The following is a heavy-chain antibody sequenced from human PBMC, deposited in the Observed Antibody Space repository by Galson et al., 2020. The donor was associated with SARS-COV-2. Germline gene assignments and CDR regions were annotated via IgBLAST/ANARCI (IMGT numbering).Heavy chain of an antibody. CDR2: IWYDGSNK. CDR3: AKDLSSIRDYDWVRDDAFDI. CDR1: GFTFSSYG. Sequence: GGSLRLSCAASGFTFSSYGMHWVRQAPGKGLEWVAVIWYDGSNKYYADSVKGRFTISRDNSKNTLYLQMNSLRAEDTAVYYCAKDLSSIRDYDWVRDDAFDIWGQGTMVTVAS. V-gene: IGHV3-33*06. D-gene: IGHD3-16*01. J-gene: IGHJ3*02.